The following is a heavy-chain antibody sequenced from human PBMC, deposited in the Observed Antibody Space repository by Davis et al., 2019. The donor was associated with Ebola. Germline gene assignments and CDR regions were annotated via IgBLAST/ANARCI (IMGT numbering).Heavy chain of an antibody. CDR1: GGPIARSSYY. CDR3: ARASIHHSNSYYFDY. J-gene: IGHJ4*02. V-gene: IGHV4-39*01. Sequence: MPSETLSLTCALSGGPIARSSYYWGWIRQPPGRGLEWIGSTYYSGSTSYNPSLKSRVTISAATSKNQFYLRLSSVTAADTAVYYRARASIHHSNSYYFDYWGQGTLVTVSS. CDR2: TYYSGST. D-gene: IGHD4-11*01.